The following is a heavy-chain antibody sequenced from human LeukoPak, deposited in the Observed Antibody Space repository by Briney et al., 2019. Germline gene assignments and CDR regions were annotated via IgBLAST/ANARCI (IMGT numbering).Heavy chain of an antibody. Sequence: GGSLRLSCAASGYTFRDYSVNWVRQVPGKGLEWVSSISSTSSYIYYAGSVKGRFTIPRDNAKNSLFLQMNSLRAEDTAVYYCARMYSSSSVTDYWGQGTLVTVSS. V-gene: IGHV3-21*01. CDR1: GYTFRDYS. CDR3: ARMYSSSSVTDY. D-gene: IGHD6-13*01. CDR2: ISSTSSYI. J-gene: IGHJ4*02.